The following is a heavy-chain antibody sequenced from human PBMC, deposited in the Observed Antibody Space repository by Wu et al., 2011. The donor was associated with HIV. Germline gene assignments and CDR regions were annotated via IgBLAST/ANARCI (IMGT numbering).Heavy chain of an antibody. V-gene: IGHV1-2*02. D-gene: IGHD2-2*01. Sequence: QVQLVQSGTEVKQPGASVKVSCQASGYTFTGYYMHWVRQAPGQGLEWMGWINPNSGDTNYAQKFQGRVTLTRDTSINTAYMELSRLRSDDTAVYFXGRDHCISSGCYENXYYGMDVWAKGPRSPSP. J-gene: IGHJ6*02. CDR3: GRDHCISSGCYENXYYGMDV. CDR1: GYTFTGYY. CDR2: INPNSGDT.